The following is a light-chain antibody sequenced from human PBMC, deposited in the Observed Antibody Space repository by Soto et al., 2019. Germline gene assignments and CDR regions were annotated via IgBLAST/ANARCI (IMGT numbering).Light chain of an antibody. J-gene: IGKJ2*01. CDR1: QSVSSSY. CDR3: QQYGSSPHT. Sequence: EIVLTQSPGTLSLSPGERATLSCRASQSVSSSYLAWYQHKPGQAPRLLIYGASSRATGIPDRFSGSGSGTDFALTISRLEPEYFAVYYCQQYGSSPHTFGQGTNLEIK. CDR2: GAS. V-gene: IGKV3-20*01.